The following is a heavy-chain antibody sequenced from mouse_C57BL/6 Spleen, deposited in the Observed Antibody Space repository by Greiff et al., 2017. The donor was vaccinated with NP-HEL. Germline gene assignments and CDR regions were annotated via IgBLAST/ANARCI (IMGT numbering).Heavy chain of an antibody. D-gene: IGHD2-1*01. V-gene: IGHV1-82*01. CDR3: ARGNYGNLAY. Sequence: QVQLQQSGPELVKPGASVKISCKASGYAFSSSWMNWVKQRPGKGLEWIGRIYPGDGDTNYNGKFKGKATLTADKSSSTAYMQLSSLTSEDSAVYFCARGNYGNLAYWGQGTLVTVSA. CDR1: GYAFSSSW. J-gene: IGHJ3*01. CDR2: IYPGDGDT.